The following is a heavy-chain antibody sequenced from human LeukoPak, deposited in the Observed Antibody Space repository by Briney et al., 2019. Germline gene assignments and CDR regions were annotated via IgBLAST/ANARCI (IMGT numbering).Heavy chain of an antibody. CDR2: IYYSGST. CDR1: GGSISSGDYY. CDR3: ARGGRYSNGRNYYYMDV. D-gene: IGHD4-11*01. V-gene: IGHV4-30-4*08. Sequence: PSETLSLTCTVSGGSISSGDYYWSWIRQPPGKGLEWIGYIYYSGSTYYNPSLKSRVTISVDTSKNQFSLKLSSVTAADTAVYYCARGGRYSNGRNYYYMDVWGKGTTVTVSS. J-gene: IGHJ6*03.